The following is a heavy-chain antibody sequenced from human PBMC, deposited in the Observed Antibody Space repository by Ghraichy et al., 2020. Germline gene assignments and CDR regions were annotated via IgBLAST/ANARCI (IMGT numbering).Heavy chain of an antibody. Sequence: SPTLSLTCAISGDSVSSNSAAWNWIRQSPSRGLECLGRTYYRSKWYTAYAVSVRGRMTINPDTSKNQFSLQLNSVTPEDTAVYYCARAPGVVVYTLDYWGQGTLVTDAS. D-gene: IGHD3-16*02. J-gene: IGHJ4*02. CDR1: GDSVSSNSAA. V-gene: IGHV6-1*01. CDR3: ARAPGVVVYTLDY. CDR2: TYYRSKWYT.